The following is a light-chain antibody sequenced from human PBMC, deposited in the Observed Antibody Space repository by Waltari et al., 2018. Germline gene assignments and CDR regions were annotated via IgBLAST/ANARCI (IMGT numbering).Light chain of an antibody. CDR1: QSISSW. Sequence: DIQMTQSPSTLSASVGDRVTITCRASQSISSWLAWYQQKPGKAPKRLIYKASYLESGVPSRFSGSGSGTEFTLTITSLQPDDFATYFCQQYDTFSATFGPGTMVEI. J-gene: IGKJ1*01. V-gene: IGKV1-5*03. CDR2: KAS. CDR3: QQYDTFSAT.